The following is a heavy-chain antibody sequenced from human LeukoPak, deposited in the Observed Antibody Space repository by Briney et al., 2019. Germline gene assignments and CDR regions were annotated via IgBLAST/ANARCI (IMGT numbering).Heavy chain of an antibody. Sequence: GRSLRLSCAASGFTFDDYAMHWVRQAPGKGLEWVSAISGSGGSTYYADSVKGRFTISRDNSKNTLYLQMNSLRAEDTAVYYCAKEVVAAADTPFDYWGQGTLVTVSS. CDR1: GFTFDDYA. J-gene: IGHJ4*02. V-gene: IGHV3-23*01. CDR2: ISGSGGST. CDR3: AKEVVAAADTPFDY. D-gene: IGHD6-13*01.